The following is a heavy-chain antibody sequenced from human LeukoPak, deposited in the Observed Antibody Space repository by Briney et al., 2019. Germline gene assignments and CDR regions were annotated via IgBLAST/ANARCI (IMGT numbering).Heavy chain of an antibody. Sequence: SEPLSLMCSVSGGSISGYYLSWVRQFPGKGLEWIGYVHYTRKTNYNASLTGRVTISVDASNTQISLRLSSVTAADTAVYYCARSMLGAIWGQGALVTVSS. CDR1: GGSISGYY. V-gene: IGHV4-59*01. D-gene: IGHD2-8*01. CDR3: ARSMLGAI. CDR2: VHYTRKT. J-gene: IGHJ4*02.